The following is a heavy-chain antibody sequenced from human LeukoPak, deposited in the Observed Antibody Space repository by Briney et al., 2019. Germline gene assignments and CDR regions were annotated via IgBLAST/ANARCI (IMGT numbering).Heavy chain of an antibody. D-gene: IGHD6-19*01. J-gene: IGHJ4*02. CDR3: ARDRSGWYYFDY. CDR2: ISTSGSSI. V-gene: IGHV3-48*03. Sequence: GGSLRLSCAASGFTFSSYAMNRVRQAPGKGLEWVSYISTSGSSIYYADSVKGRFTMSRDNAKNSLFLEMISLGAEDTAVYYCARDRSGWYYFDYWGQGVLVTVSS. CDR1: GFTFSSYA.